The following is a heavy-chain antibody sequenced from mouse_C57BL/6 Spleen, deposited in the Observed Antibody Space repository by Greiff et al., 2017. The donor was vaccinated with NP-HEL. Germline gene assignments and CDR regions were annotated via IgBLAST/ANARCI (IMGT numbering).Heavy chain of an antibody. V-gene: IGHV1-80*01. J-gene: IGHJ1*03. Sequence: VQLQQSGAELVKPGASVKISCKASGYAFSSYWMNWVKQRPGKGLEWIGQIYPGDGDTNYNGKFKGKATLTADKSSSTAYMQLSSLTSEDSAVYFGARWDYGSSYGYFDVWGTGTTVTVSS. CDR3: ARWDYGSSYGYFDV. CDR2: IYPGDGDT. CDR1: GYAFSSYW. D-gene: IGHD1-1*01.